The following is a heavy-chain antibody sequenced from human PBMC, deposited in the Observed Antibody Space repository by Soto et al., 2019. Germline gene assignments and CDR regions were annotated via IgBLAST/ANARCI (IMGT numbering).Heavy chain of an antibody. D-gene: IGHD3-3*01. Sequence: QVQLQESGPGLVKPSQTLSLTCTVSGGSISSGDYYWSWIRQPPGKGLEWIGYIYYSGSTYYNPSPRRRVTVSVDTSKTPFALTLSSVTAADTAVYYCARVVEDYWSANNWFDPWGQGTLVTVSS. CDR2: IYYSGST. V-gene: IGHV4-30-4*01. CDR1: GGSISSGDYY. CDR3: ARVVEDYWSANNWFDP. J-gene: IGHJ5*02.